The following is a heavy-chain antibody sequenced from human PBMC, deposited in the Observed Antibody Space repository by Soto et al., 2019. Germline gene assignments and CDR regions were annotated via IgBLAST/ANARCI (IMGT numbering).Heavy chain of an antibody. Sequence: SETLSLTCTVSGGSISSGDYSWSWIRQPPGKGLGCVGYVYYTGTTYYNPFLKSRVSISVDTSKNLFSLKLSSVTAADTAVYYCARTSGEPEGNWFDPWGQGTLVTV. CDR2: VYYTGTT. V-gene: IGHV4-30-4*01. D-gene: IGHD3-10*01. CDR3: ARTSGEPEGNWFDP. CDR1: GGSISSGDYS. J-gene: IGHJ5*02.